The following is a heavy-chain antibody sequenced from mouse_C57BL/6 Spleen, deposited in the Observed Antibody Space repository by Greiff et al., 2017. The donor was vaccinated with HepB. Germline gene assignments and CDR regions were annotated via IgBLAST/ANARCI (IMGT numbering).Heavy chain of an antibody. Sequence: VQLQQSGAELVKPGASVKLSCKASGYTFTSYWMHWVKRRPGRGLEWIGRIDPNSGGTKYNEKFKSKATLTVDKPSSTAYMQLSSLTSEDSAVYYCARSHDGYYDYFDYWGQGTTLTVSS. CDR2: IDPNSGGT. CDR3: ARSHDGYYDYFDY. V-gene: IGHV1-72*01. D-gene: IGHD2-3*01. CDR1: GYTFTSYW. J-gene: IGHJ2*01.